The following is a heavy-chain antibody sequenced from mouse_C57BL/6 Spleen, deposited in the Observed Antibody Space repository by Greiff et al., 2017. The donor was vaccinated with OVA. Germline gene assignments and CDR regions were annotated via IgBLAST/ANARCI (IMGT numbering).Heavy chain of an antibody. Sequence: VQVVESGGGLVQPGGSMKLSCAASGFTFSDAWMDWVRQSPEKGLEWVAEIRNKANNHATYYAESVKGRFTISRDDSKSSVYLQMNSLRAEDTVIYNCTPDTLGYFDSWGQNATLTLSS. CDR3: TPDTLGYFDS. CDR2: IRNKANNHAT. J-gene: IGHJ2*01. V-gene: IGHV6-6*01. CDR1: GFTFSDAW. D-gene: IGHD3-3*01.